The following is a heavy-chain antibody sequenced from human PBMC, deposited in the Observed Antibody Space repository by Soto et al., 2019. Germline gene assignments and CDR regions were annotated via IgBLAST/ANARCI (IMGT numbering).Heavy chain of an antibody. CDR1: GFTFSSYA. V-gene: IGHV3-30-3*01. J-gene: IGHJ3*02. Sequence: PGGSLRLSCAASGFTFSSYAMHWVRQAPGKGLEWVAVISYDGSNKYYADSVKGRFTISRDNSMNTLYLQMNSLRAEDTAVYYCARELGYCSGGSCYMEGAFDIWGQGTMVTVSS. D-gene: IGHD2-15*01. CDR2: ISYDGSNK. CDR3: ARELGYCSGGSCYMEGAFDI.